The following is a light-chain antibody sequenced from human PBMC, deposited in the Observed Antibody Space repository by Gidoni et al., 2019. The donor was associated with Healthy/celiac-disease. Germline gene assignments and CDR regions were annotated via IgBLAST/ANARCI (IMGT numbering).Light chain of an antibody. V-gene: IGKV1-33*01. J-gene: IGKJ4*01. CDR2: DAS. CDR1: QDISNY. CDR3: QQYDNRPFT. Sequence: DIQMTQSPSSLSASVGDRVTITCQASQDISNYLNWYQQKQGKAPKLLIYDASNLETGVPSRFSGSGSGTDFTFTISSLQPEDIATYYCQQYDNRPFTFGGGTKVEIK.